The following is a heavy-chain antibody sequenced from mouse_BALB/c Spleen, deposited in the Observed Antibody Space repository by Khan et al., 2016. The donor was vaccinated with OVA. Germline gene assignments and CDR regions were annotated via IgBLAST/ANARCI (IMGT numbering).Heavy chain of an antibody. J-gene: IGHJ4*01. D-gene: IGHD2-10*01. CDR1: GFSLTNYG. V-gene: IGHV2-6-1*01. CDR2: IWSDGST. Sequence: QVQLKQSGPALVAPSQSLSITCTISGFSLTNYGVHWVRQPPGKGLEWLVVIWSDGSTTYNSALKSRLSISKDNSKSQVFLKMNSLQTDDTAMYYCAIQPYYHYYIMDYWGQGTSVTVSS. CDR3: AIQPYYHYYIMDY.